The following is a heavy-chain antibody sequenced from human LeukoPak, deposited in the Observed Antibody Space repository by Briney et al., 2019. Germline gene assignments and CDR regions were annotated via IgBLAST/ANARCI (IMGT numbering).Heavy chain of an antibody. J-gene: IGHJ4*02. D-gene: IGHD3-22*01. CDR2: ISAYNGNT. V-gene: IGHV1-18*04. Sequence: GASVKVSCKASGYTFTGYYFHWVRQAPGQGLEWMGWISAYNGNTNYAQKLQGRVTMTTDTSTSTAYVELRSLRSDDTAVYYCARDLIVVVLDYWGQGGLVIVSS. CDR1: GYTFTGYY. CDR3: ARDLIVVVLDY.